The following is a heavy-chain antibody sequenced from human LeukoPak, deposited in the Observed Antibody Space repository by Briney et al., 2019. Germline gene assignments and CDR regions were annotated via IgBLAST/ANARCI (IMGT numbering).Heavy chain of an antibody. CDR2: ISSSGST. V-gene: IGHV4-4*07. D-gene: IGHD6-13*01. J-gene: IGHJ4*02. CDR1: SGSISNYY. Sequence: PSETLSLTCTVSSGSISNYYWSWIRQSAGKGLEWIGRISSSGSTNYNPSLKSRVTMSVDTSKNRFSLNLTSVTAADTAVYYCARHHIAAAAMDYWGQGTLVTVSS. CDR3: ARHHIAAAAMDY.